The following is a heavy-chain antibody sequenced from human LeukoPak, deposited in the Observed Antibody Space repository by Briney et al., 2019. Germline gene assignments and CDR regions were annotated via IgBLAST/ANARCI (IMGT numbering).Heavy chain of an antibody. Sequence: GGSLRLSCAASGFTFSSYAMSWVRQAPGKGLEWVSAISGSGGSTYYADSVKGRFTISRDNSKNTLYLQMNGLRAEDTAVYYCASLRAYCSSTSCYRKFFDYWGQGTLVTVSS. J-gene: IGHJ4*02. CDR2: ISGSGGST. CDR1: GFTFSSYA. CDR3: ASLRAYCSSTSCYRKFFDY. D-gene: IGHD2-2*02. V-gene: IGHV3-23*01.